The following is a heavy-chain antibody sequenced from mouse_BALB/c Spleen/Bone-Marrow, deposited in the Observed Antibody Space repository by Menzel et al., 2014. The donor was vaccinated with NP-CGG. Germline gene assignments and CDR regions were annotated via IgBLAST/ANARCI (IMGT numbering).Heavy chain of an antibody. J-gene: IGHJ3*01. D-gene: IGHD2-4*01. Sequence: EVHLVESGGGLVKSGGSLKLSCAASGFTFNSYGMSWGRQTPEKRLEWVATIRGGGSYTFYPDSVKGRFTISRDNAKNNLYLQLSSLRSEDTALYYCARHAYYDQTEVSFVYWGQGTLVTVSA. CDR3: ARHAYYDQTEVSFVY. V-gene: IGHV5-9-2*01. CDR2: IRGGGSYT. CDR1: GFTFNSYG.